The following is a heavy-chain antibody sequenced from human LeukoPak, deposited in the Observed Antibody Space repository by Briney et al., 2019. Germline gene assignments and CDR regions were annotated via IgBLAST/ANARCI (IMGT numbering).Heavy chain of an antibody. CDR2: IIPILGIA. V-gene: IGHV1-69*04. D-gene: IGHD2-2*02. Sequence: VASVKVSCKASGGTFSSYAITWVRQAPGQGLEWMGRIIPILGIANYAQNFQGRVTMTTDTSTSTAYMELRSLRSDDTAVYYCARYCSSTSCYTGGAFDIWGQGTMVTVSS. CDR3: ARYCSSTSCYTGGAFDI. J-gene: IGHJ3*02. CDR1: GGTFSSYA.